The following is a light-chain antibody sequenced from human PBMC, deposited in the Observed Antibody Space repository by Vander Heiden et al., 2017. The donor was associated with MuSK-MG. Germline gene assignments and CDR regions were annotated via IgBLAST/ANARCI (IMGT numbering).Light chain of an antibody. CDR2: DAS. CDR3: QQDDYLPLT. V-gene: IGKV1-33*01. Sequence: GDRVTITCQASQDIKNYLNWYQQKPGKVPKLLIYDASTLETGVPSRFSGSRSGTDFTFAISSLQPEDVATYYCQQDDYLPLTFGGGTKVEIE. CDR1: QDIKNY. J-gene: IGKJ4*01.